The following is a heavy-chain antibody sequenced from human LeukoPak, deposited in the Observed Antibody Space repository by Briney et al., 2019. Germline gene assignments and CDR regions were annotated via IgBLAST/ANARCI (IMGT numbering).Heavy chain of an antibody. CDR3: ARSFGGSYAYFVY. V-gene: IGHV3-30*03. D-gene: IGHD1-26*01. CDR1: GFTFSSYG. J-gene: IGHJ4*02. Sequence: GGSLRLSCAASGFTFSSYGMHWVRQAPGKGLEWVALISYNGTNKYYADSVKGRFTLSRDDSKNTLYLQMNSLRVEDAAVYYCARSFGGSYAYFVYSGQGTLVTVSS. CDR2: ISYNGTNK.